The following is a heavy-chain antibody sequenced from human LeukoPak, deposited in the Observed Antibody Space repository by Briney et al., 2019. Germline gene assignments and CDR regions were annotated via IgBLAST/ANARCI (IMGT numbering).Heavy chain of an antibody. CDR2: IYYSGST. Sequence: PAETLSLTCTVSGGSISSHYWSWIRQPPGKGLEWIGYIYYSGSTNYNPSLKSRVTISVDTSKNQFSLKLSSVTAADTAVYYCASDPGSGSFFRALDVWGKGTTVTVSS. CDR3: ASDPGSGSFFRALDV. V-gene: IGHV4-59*11. J-gene: IGHJ6*04. D-gene: IGHD3-10*01. CDR1: GGSISSHY.